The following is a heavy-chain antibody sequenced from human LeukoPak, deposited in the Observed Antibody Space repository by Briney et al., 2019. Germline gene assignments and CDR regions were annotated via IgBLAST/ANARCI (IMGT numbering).Heavy chain of an antibody. J-gene: IGHJ4*02. CDR1: GFTFSSYF. CDR2: ISGSGTST. CDR3: AKALVRRDFDY. V-gene: IGHV3-23*01. D-gene: IGHD3-10*01. Sequence: GGSLRLSCAGSGFTFSSYFMSWVRQAPGKGLEWVSAISGSGTSTYYADSVKGRCTISRDNSKNTLYLEMNSLSAEDTALYYCAKALVRRDFDYWGQGTLVTVSS.